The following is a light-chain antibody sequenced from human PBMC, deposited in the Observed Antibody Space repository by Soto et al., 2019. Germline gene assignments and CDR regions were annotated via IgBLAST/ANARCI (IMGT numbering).Light chain of an antibody. V-gene: IGKV1-5*03. CDR1: QCISTW. CDR3: QQYNDYSPRT. Sequence: DIQMTQSPSTLSASVGDRVTITCRASQCISTWLAWYQQKPGKAPKLLIYKASSLESGVPSRFSGSGSGTEFTLTISSLQPDDFAAYYCQQYNDYSPRTFGQGTKVDIK. J-gene: IGKJ1*01. CDR2: KAS.